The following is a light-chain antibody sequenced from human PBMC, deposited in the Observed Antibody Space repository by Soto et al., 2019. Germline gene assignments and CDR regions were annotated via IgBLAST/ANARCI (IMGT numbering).Light chain of an antibody. CDR2: HTS. Sequence: EIEMTHSPATLSLSPGERATLSSRASQNINTNLAWYQQSPGRAPRLLIYHTSTRATGIPERYSGSGSGTEFTLTISSLQSEDFEIHYCQQYTVWPFTFGGGTKVDIK. V-gene: IGKV3-15*01. J-gene: IGKJ4*01. CDR1: QNINTN. CDR3: QQYTVWPFT.